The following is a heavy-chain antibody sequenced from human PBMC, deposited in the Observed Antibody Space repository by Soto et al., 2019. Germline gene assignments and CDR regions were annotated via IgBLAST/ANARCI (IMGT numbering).Heavy chain of an antibody. D-gene: IGHD1-26*01. V-gene: IGHV1-8*01. Sequence: QVQLVQSGAEVKKPGASVKVSCKASGYTFSSYDINWVRQATGQGLEWMGWMNPNSGNTGYAQKFQGRVTMTRNTSIRTAYMELSSLRSDDTAVYYCAVRDSRWEGDWFDPWGQGTLVTVSA. CDR2: MNPNSGNT. J-gene: IGHJ5*02. CDR1: GYTFSSYD. CDR3: AVRDSRWEGDWFDP.